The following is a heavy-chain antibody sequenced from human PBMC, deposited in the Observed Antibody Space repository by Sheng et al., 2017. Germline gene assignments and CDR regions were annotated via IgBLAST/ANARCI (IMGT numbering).Heavy chain of an antibody. Sequence: EVQLIESGGGLVQPGRSLRLSCAASGFTLSDAWMSWVRQAPGKGPEWVGRITSKGHGGTTDYAAFVKGRFTISRDESTNTMYLQMNSLETEDTAMYYCTTVGGYSTSWYFLVYWGQGSLVTVSS. D-gene: IGHD6-13*01. CDR2: ITSKGHGGTT. CDR3: TTVGGYSTSWYFLVY. CDR1: GFTLSDAW. V-gene: IGHV3-15*01. J-gene: IGHJ4*02.